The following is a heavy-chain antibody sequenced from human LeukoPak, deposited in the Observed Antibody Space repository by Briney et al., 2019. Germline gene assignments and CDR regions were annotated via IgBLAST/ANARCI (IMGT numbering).Heavy chain of an antibody. Sequence: GGSLRLSCAASGFTVITNDMTWVRQAPGKGLEWVSVLYSDGNTKYADSVQGRFTISRDNSKNTLYLEMNSLRAEDTAVYYCAKGDGDYSSPFGYWGQGTLVTVSS. CDR1: GFTVITND. D-gene: IGHD4-17*01. V-gene: IGHV3-53*01. J-gene: IGHJ4*02. CDR2: LYSDGNT. CDR3: AKGDGDYSSPFGY.